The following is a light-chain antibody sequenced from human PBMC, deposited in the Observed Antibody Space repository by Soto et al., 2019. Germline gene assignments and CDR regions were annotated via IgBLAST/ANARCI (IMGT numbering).Light chain of an antibody. Sequence: QSVLNQPPSVSAAPGQKVTISCSGSGSNIGNNYVSWYQQLPGTAPKLLIYYDNKRPSGIPDRFSGSKSGTSATLGITGLQTGDEANYYCGTWDSSLSAGGVFGGGTKLTVL. CDR3: GTWDSSLSAGGV. CDR1: GSNIGNNY. CDR2: YDN. J-gene: IGLJ2*01. V-gene: IGLV1-51*01.